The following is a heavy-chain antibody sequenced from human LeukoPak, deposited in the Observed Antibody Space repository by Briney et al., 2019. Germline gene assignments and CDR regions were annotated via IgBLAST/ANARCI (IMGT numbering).Heavy chain of an antibody. CDR1: AGSISSYY. Sequence: SETLSLTCTVSAGSISSYYWTWIWQAPGKGLEWIGYVYYSVSTNYNPSLKSRASISQDTSKNQVSLKLSSVTAADTAVYYCARQESGPYHYMDVWGKGTAVTVSS. V-gene: IGHV4-59*08. CDR3: ARQESGPYHYMDV. D-gene: IGHD3-3*01. CDR2: VYYSVST. J-gene: IGHJ6*03.